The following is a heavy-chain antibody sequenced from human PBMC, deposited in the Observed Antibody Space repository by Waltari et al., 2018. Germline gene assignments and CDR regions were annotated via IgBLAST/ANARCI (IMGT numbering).Heavy chain of an antibody. CDR2: IYSGGST. V-gene: IGHV3-53*01. D-gene: IGHD1-26*01. CDR1: GFTVSSHY. J-gene: IGHJ4*02. CDR3: ARGKGGATPRFDY. Sequence: EVQLVESGGGLIQPGGSLRLSCAASGFTVSSHYMSWVRQAPGKGLEWVSVIYSGGSTYYADSVKGRFTISRDNSKNTLYLQMNSLRAEDTAVYYCARGKGGATPRFDYWGQGTLVTVSS.